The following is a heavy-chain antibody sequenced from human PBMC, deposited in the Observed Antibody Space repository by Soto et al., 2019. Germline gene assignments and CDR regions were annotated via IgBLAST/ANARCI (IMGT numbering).Heavy chain of an antibody. Sequence: GGSLRLSCAASGFTVSSNYMSWVRQAPGKGLEWVSLIYSGGITYYADSVKGRFTISRDNSKNTVYLQMNSLRAEDTAVYYCARDQTLRWPDPLDIWGQGTMVTVSS. CDR2: IYSGGIT. J-gene: IGHJ3*02. D-gene: IGHD4-17*01. CDR3: ARDQTLRWPDPLDI. V-gene: IGHV3-66*01. CDR1: GFTVSSNY.